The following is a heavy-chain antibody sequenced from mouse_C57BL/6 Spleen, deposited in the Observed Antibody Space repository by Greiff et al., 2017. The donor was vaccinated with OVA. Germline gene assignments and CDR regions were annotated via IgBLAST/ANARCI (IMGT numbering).Heavy chain of an antibody. CDR1: GYSITSGYY. D-gene: IGHD2-2*01. Sequence: DVQLVESGPGLVKPSQSLSLTCSVTGYSITSGYYWNWIRQFPGNKLEWMGYISYDGSNNYNPSLKNRISITRDTSKNQFFLKLNSVTTEDTATYYCARGGYDYWGQGTTLTVSS. V-gene: IGHV3-6*01. CDR2: ISYDGSN. J-gene: IGHJ2*01. CDR3: ARGGYDY.